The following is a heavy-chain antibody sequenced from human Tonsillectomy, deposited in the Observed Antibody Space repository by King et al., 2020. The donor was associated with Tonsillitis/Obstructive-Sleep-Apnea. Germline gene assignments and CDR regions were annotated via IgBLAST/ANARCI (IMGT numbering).Heavy chain of an antibody. CDR2: MNSNGGST. J-gene: IGHJ4*02. CDR3: VKGGAGTYYDFWSGYPFDY. Sequence: VQLVESGGGLVQPGGSLRLSCSASGFTFSSYAMHWVRQAPGKGLEYVSAMNSNGGSTYYADSVKGRFTISRDNSKNTLYIQMSSLRAEDTAVYYCVKGGAGTYYDFWSGYPFDYWGQGTLVTVSS. CDR1: GFTFSSYA. V-gene: IGHV3-64D*06. D-gene: IGHD3-3*01.